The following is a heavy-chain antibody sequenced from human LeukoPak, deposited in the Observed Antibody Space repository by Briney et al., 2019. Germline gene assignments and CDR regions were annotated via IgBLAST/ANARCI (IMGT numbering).Heavy chain of an antibody. J-gene: IGHJ3*02. Sequence: SETLSLTCTVSGGSISSSSYYWGWIRQPPGEGLEWIGSIYYSGNTYYNPSLKSRVTISVDTSKNQFSLKLSSVTAADTAVYYCASWGYAFDIWGQGTMVTVSS. V-gene: IGHV4-39*07. CDR1: GGSISSSSYY. CDR3: ASWGYAFDI. CDR2: IYYSGNT. D-gene: IGHD3-16*01.